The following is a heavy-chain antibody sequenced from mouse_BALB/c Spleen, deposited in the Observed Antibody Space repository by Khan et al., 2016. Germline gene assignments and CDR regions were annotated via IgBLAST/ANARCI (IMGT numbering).Heavy chain of an antibody. CDR3: ARDPLTGAFDN. CDR1: GFSLSRYS. CDR2: IRGGGNT. D-gene: IGHD3-1*01. Sequence: QVQLKESGPGLVAPSQCLSITCTVSGFSLSRYSVHWVRQPPGKGLEWLGMIRGGGNTDYHSALKPRLTISTDNSKRQVVLKMSSLQTASTTICYYARDPLTGAFDNWDQGTTLTVSS. J-gene: IGHJ2*01. V-gene: IGHV2-6-4*01.